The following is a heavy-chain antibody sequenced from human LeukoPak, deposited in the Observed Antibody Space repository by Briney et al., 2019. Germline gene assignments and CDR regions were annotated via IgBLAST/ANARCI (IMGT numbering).Heavy chain of an antibody. Sequence: SETLSLTCAVYGGSFSGYYWSWIRQPPGKGLEWIGEINHSGSTNYNPSLKSRVTISVDTSKNQSSLKLSSVTAADTAVYYCARGGGSGSYYKRRPHYYYGMDVWGQGTSVTVSS. J-gene: IGHJ6*02. D-gene: IGHD3-10*01. V-gene: IGHV4-34*01. CDR2: INHSGST. CDR1: GGSFSGYY. CDR3: ARGGGSGSYYKRRPHYYYGMDV.